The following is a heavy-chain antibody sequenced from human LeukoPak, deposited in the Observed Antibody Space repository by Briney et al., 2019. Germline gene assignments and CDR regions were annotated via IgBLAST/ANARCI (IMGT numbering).Heavy chain of an antibody. CDR2: ISYDGSNK. CDR3: ARVGYYDSSGYRNDAFDI. Sequence: PGGSLRLSCAASGFTFSSYAMHWVRQAPGKGLEWVAVISYDGSNKYYADSVKGRFTISRDNSKNTLYLQMNSLRAEDTAVYYCARVGYYDSSGYRNDAFDIWGQGTMVTVSS. J-gene: IGHJ3*02. D-gene: IGHD3-22*01. V-gene: IGHV3-30*14. CDR1: GFTFSSYA.